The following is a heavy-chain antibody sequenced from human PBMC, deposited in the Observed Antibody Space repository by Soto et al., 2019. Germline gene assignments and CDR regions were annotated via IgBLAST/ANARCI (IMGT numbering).Heavy chain of an antibody. D-gene: IGHD2-2*01. J-gene: IGHJ3*02. V-gene: IGHV4-31*03. CDR1: GGSIASGGYY. CDR2: INYSGNT. Sequence: SETLSLTCTVSGGSIASGGYYWSWFRQHPGKGLEWIGYINYSGNTYYNPSLKSRVTISVDTSKSQFSLKLSSVTAADTAVYYCASYCSSTSCYFDGAFDIWGQGTMVTVSS. CDR3: ASYCSSTSCYFDGAFDI.